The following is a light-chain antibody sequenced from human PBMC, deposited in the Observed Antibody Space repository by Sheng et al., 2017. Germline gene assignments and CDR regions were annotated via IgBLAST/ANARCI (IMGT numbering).Light chain of an antibody. CDR1: QSVSNS. J-gene: IGKJ4*01. CDR3: QQRSNWPLT. V-gene: IGKV3-11*01. CDR2: EAW. Sequence: EIVLTQSPATLSLSPGERGTLSCRASQSVSNSLAWYQQKPGQAPRLLIYEAWNRATGIPARFSGSGSGTDFTLTISSLEPEDFAIYYCQQRSNWPLTFGGGTKVEIK.